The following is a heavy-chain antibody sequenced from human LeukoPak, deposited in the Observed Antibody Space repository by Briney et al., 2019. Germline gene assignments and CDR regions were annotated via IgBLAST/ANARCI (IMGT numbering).Heavy chain of an antibody. V-gene: IGHV4-59*01. J-gene: IGHJ6*02. CDR1: GGSISSYY. Sequence: PSETLSLTCTVSGGSISSYYWSWIRQPPGKGLEWIGYIYYSGSTNYNPSLKSRVTISVDTSKNQFSLKLSSVTAADTAVYYCARVSSPVGVDNDNYYYYYGMDVWGQGTTVTVSS. CDR2: IYYSGST. D-gene: IGHD1-26*01. CDR3: ARVSSPVGVDNDNYYYYYGMDV.